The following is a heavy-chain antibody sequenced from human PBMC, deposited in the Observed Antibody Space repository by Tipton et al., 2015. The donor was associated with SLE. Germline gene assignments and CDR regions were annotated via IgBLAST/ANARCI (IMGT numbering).Heavy chain of an antibody. V-gene: IGHV4-38-2*01. J-gene: IGHJ4*02. Sequence: TLSLTCAVSGYSISSGYYWGWIRQPPGKGLEWVGSIYHSGSTYYNPSLKSRVTISVDTSKNQFSLKLSSVTAADTAVYYCARGAGLSVDYWGQGTLVTVSS. CDR2: IYHSGST. CDR3: ARGAGLSVDY. D-gene: IGHD3-16*02. CDR1: GYSISSGYY.